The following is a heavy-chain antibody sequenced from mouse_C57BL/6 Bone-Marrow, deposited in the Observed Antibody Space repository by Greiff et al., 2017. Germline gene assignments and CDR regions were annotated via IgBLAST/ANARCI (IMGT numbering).Heavy chain of an antibody. Sequence: VQLQQSGPELVKPGASVKISCKASGYAFSSSWMNWVKQRPGKGLEWIGRIYPGDGDTNYNGKFKGKATLTADTSSSTAYMQLSSLTSEDSAVYFCVYGSSWFAYWGQGTLVTVSA. CDR3: VYGSSWFAY. CDR1: GYAFSSSW. CDR2: IYPGDGDT. D-gene: IGHD1-1*01. V-gene: IGHV1-82*01. J-gene: IGHJ3*01.